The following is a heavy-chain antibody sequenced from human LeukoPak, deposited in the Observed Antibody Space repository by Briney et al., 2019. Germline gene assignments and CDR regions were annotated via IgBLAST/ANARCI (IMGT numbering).Heavy chain of an antibody. D-gene: IGHD3-3*01. V-gene: IGHV4-4*07. CDR1: GGSFSGYY. CDR3: AGDWRDYFDY. J-gene: IGHJ4*02. Sequence: SETLSLTCAVYGGSFSGYYWSWIRQPAGKGLEWIGRIYTSGSTNYNPSLKSRVTISVDTSKNQFSLKLSSVTAADTAVYYCAGDWRDYFDYWGQGTLVTVSS. CDR2: IYTSGST.